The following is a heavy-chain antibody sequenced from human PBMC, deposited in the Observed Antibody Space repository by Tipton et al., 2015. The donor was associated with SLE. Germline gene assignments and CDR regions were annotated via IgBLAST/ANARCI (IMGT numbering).Heavy chain of an antibody. V-gene: IGHV4-34*01. CDR3: ASDPKGGVFDN. J-gene: IGHJ4*02. Sequence: TLSLTCAVYGGSFSGYYCSWIRQSPGKGLEWIGEINHSGSTNYNPSLKSRATISVDTSKNQFSLKLSSVTAADTAVYYCASDPKGGVFDNWGQGPLVTVSS. CDR1: GGSFSGYY. D-gene: IGHD3-16*01. CDR2: INHSGST.